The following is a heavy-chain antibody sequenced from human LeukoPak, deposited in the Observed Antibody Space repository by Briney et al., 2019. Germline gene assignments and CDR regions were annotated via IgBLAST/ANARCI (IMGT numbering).Heavy chain of an antibody. V-gene: IGHV3-21*01. CDR3: ARGDCSGGSCYQA. CDR1: GFTFSNHS. J-gene: IGHJ4*02. Sequence: PWGSPGISRSAPGFTFSNHSINWVRQAPGKGPGGVSSISSSSSYIYYADSVKGRFTISRDNAKNSLYLQMNSLRAEDTAVYYCARGDCSGGSCYQAWGQGTLVTVSS. CDR2: ISSSSSYI. D-gene: IGHD2-15*01.